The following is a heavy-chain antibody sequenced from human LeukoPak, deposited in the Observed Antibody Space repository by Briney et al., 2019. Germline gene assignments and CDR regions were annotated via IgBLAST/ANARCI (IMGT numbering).Heavy chain of an antibody. CDR2: IRYDGSNK. Sequence: PGGSLRLSCAASGFTFSSYGMHWVRQAPGKGLEWVAFIRYDGSNKYYADSVKGRFTISRDNSENTLYLQMNSLRAEDTAVYYCAITLHETIDYWGQGTLVTVSS. D-gene: IGHD1-14*01. CDR3: AITLHETIDY. J-gene: IGHJ4*02. V-gene: IGHV3-30*02. CDR1: GFTFSSYG.